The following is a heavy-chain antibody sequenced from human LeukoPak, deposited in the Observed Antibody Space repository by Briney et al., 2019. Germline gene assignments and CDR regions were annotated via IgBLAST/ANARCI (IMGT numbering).Heavy chain of an antibody. CDR1: GFTFSSYA. J-gene: IGHJ4*02. V-gene: IGHV3-30-3*01. D-gene: IGHD6-13*01. Sequence: PGGSLRLSCAASGFTFSSYAMHWVRQAPGKGLEWVAVISYDGSNKYYADSVKGRFTISRDNSKNTLYLQMNSLRAEDTAVYYCAREIIAAAGTLLVSDYWGQGTLVTVSS. CDR2: ISYDGSNK. CDR3: AREIIAAAGTLLVSDY.